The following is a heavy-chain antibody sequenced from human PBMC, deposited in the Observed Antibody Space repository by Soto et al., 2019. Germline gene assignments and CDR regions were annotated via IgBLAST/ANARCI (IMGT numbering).Heavy chain of an antibody. J-gene: IGHJ4*02. Sequence: GGSLRLSCAASGFTFSSYAMSWVRQAPGKGLEWVSAISGSGGSTYYADSVKGRFTISRDNSKNTLYLQMNSLRAEDTAVYHCTTDHPYQYDGSCYDHWGQGRLVTVSS. D-gene: IGHD3-22*01. CDR1: GFTFSSYA. V-gene: IGHV3-23*01. CDR3: TTDHPYQYDGSCYDH. CDR2: ISGSGGST.